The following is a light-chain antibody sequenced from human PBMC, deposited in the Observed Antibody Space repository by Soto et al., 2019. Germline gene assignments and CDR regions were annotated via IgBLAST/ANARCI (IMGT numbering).Light chain of an antibody. CDR3: QQYNSYSRYT. Sequence: DIQMTQSPSTLSASVGDRVTITCRASQSISSWLAWYQQKPGKAPKLLIYKASSLDSGVPPRFSGSGSGTEFTLTISSLQPDDFATYYCQQYNSYSRYTFGQGTKLEIK. J-gene: IGKJ2*01. CDR1: QSISSW. V-gene: IGKV1-5*03. CDR2: KAS.